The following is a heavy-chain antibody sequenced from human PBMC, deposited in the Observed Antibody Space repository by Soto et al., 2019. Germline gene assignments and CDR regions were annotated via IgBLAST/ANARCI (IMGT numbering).Heavy chain of an antibody. CDR2: ISYDGSKK. V-gene: IGHV3-30*18. Sequence: PGGSLRLSCAASGFTFRSYGMHWVRQAPGKGLEWVAVISYDGSKKYYADSVKGRFTISRDNSKNTLYLQMDSLRAEDTAVYYCAKDRFLGSSSWLYYCYYVMDGWGKETRVTVCS. CDR1: GFTFRSYG. J-gene: IGHJ6*01. CDR3: AKDRFLGSSSWLYYCYYVMDG. D-gene: IGHD6-13*01.